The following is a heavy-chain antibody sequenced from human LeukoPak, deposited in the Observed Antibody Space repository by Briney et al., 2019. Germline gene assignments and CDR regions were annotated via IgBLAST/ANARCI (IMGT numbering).Heavy chain of an antibody. CDR3: ARDGTRYYFDY. J-gene: IGHJ4*02. CDR2: IYSGGIT. D-gene: IGHD1-26*01. CDR1: GFTVSSNY. Sequence: GGSLRLSCAASGFTVSSNYMSWVRQAPGKGLEWVSVIYSGGITYYADSVKGRFTIFRDNSKNTLYLQMNSLRAEDTAVYYCARDGTRYYFDYWGQGTLVTVSS. V-gene: IGHV3-66*01.